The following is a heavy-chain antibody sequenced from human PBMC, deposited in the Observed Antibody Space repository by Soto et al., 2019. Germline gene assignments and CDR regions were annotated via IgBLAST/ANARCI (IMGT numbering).Heavy chain of an antibody. CDR1: GDRVSSNSAA. V-gene: IGHV6-1*01. D-gene: IGHD6-19*01. J-gene: IGHJ5*02. CDR3: AREEGGSVWYRSGTWFDP. Sequence: SQTLSLTCAISGDRVSSNSAAWHWIRQSPSRGLEWLGRTYSRCKWHNDYAVSVTSRITIKPETSKNKFSLQLNSVTPVDTAVYYCAREEGGSVWYRSGTWFDPWGQGTLVTVSS. CDR2: TYSRCKWHN.